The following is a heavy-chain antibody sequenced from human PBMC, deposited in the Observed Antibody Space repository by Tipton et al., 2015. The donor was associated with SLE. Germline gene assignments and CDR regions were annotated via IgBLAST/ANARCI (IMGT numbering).Heavy chain of an antibody. CDR3: ARAVAGNSESFDY. Sequence: LRLSCIVSGGSISRGTYYWSWIRQHPGKGPEWIGYIYNRGGTYYTPSLKRRVTISIDTSKNQFSLKVNSVTAADTYLYYCARAVAGNSESFDYWGHGTLVTVSS. J-gene: IGHJ4*01. V-gene: IGHV4-31*03. D-gene: IGHD6-19*01. CDR1: GGSISRGTYY. CDR2: IYNRGGT.